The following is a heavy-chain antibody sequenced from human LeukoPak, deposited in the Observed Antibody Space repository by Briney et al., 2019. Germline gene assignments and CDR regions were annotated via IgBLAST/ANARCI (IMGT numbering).Heavy chain of an antibody. V-gene: IGHV1-8*01. CDR1: GVTFTSYD. D-gene: IGHD3-3*01. CDR3: AVGLRFPAPFDY. Sequence: GASVKVSCKASGVTFTSYDINWVRQATGQGLEWMGWMNPNSGNTGYAQKFQGRVTMTRNTSISTAYMELSSLRSEDTAVYYCAVGLRFPAPFDYWGQGTLVTVSS. J-gene: IGHJ4*02. CDR2: MNPNSGNT.